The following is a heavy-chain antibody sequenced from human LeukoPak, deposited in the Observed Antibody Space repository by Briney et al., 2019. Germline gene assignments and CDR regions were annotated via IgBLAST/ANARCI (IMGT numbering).Heavy chain of an antibody. CDR2: INHSGGT. J-gene: IGHJ2*01. Sequence: PSETLSLTCAVYGGSFSDYYWSWIRQPPGKGLEWIGEINHSGGTNYYPSLKSRVTISLDTSKNQFSLKLRSVTAADTAVYYCARKAPGTLDLWGRGTLVTVSS. V-gene: IGHV4-34*01. CDR1: GGSFSDYY. CDR3: ARKAPGTLDL.